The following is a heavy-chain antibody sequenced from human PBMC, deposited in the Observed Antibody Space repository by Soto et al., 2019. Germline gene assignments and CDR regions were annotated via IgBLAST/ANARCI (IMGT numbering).Heavy chain of an antibody. CDR1: GGSISSYY. CDR2: IYYSGST. Sequence: QVQLQESGPGLVKPSETLSLTCTVSGGSISSYYWSWIRQPPWKGLEWIGYIYYSGSTNYNPSLNSRVTISVDTSKNQFSLKLSSVTAADTAVYYCARGQRSDYYYYYYMDVWGKGTTVTVSS. V-gene: IGHV4-59*01. J-gene: IGHJ6*03. CDR3: ARGQRSDYYYYYYMDV. D-gene: IGHD1-1*01.